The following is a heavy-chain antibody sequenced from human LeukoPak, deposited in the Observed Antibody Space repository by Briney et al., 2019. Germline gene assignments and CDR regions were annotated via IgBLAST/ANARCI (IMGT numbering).Heavy chain of an antibody. Sequence: SVTLSLTCTVSGGSISSGSYYWSWIRQPAGKGLEWIGRIYTSGSTNYNPSLKSRVTISVDTSKNQFSLKLSSVTAADTAVYYCARSPLLWFGQIDYWGQGTLVTVSS. D-gene: IGHD3-10*01. J-gene: IGHJ4*02. CDR3: ARSPLLWFGQIDY. CDR1: GGSISSGSYY. CDR2: IYTSGST. V-gene: IGHV4-61*02.